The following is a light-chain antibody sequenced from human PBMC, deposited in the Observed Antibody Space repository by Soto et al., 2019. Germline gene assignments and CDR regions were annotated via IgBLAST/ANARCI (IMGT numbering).Light chain of an antibody. CDR3: QSYDSSLSAAV. CDR1: TSNIGAGYY. Sequence: QSVLTQPPSVSGAPGQKVIISCTGSTSNIGAGYYVHWYQQLPGTAPKLIIYSNSNRPSGVPDRLSGSKSGTSASLAITGLQDEDEADYDCQSYDSSLSAAVFGGGTKLTVL. CDR2: SNS. J-gene: IGLJ3*02. V-gene: IGLV1-40*01.